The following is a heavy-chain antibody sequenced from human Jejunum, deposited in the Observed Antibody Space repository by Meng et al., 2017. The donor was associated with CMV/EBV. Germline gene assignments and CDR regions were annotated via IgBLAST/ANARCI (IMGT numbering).Heavy chain of an antibody. CDR3: ARVGLERRRPRFDY. CDR2: IHYSGTT. CDR1: SVSLYSSSNY. Sequence: SSVSLYSSSNYWGWSRQPPVEGLDWIGSIHYSGTTYYNPSLNSRVSILHDTSKNQFSLRLNSVTAADTAVYYCARVGLERRRPRFDYWGRGTLVTVSS. J-gene: IGHJ4*02. D-gene: IGHD1-1*01. V-gene: IGHV4-39*07.